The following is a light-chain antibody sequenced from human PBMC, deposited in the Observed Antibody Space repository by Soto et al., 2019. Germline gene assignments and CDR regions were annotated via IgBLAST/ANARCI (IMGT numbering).Light chain of an antibody. CDR3: QQYNGVTLT. V-gene: IGKV1-27*01. CDR1: QGISNY. CDR2: AAS. Sequence: DIQMTQSPSSLSASVGDRVTITCRASQGISNYLAWYQQKPGNVPKLLIYAASTLQSGRPTRFSGSGSGTDFTLTISSQKPEDVATYYCQQYNGVTLTFGQGTKVEIK. J-gene: IGKJ1*01.